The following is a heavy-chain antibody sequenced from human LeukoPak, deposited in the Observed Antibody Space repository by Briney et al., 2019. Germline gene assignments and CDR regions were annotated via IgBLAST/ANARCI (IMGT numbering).Heavy chain of an antibody. CDR3: ARGGGLDV. Sequence: GGSLRISCAASGFTFSSYWMNWARQAPGKGLEWVASINHNGNVNYYVDSVKGRFTISRDNAKNSLYLQMSNLRAEDTAVYFCARGGGLDVWGQGATVTVSS. V-gene: IGHV3-7*03. CDR1: GFTFSSYW. D-gene: IGHD3-16*01. CDR2: INHNGNVN. J-gene: IGHJ6*02.